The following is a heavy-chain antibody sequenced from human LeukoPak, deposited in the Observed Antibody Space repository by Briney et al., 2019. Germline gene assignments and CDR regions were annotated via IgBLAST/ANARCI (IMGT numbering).Heavy chain of an antibody. CDR2: IYHSGST. CDR3: AREYTLYRSGWFLDY. V-gene: IGHV4-38-2*02. Sequence: PSETLSLTCTVSGYSISSGYYWGWIRQPPGKGLEWIGSIYHSGSTYYNPSLKSRATISIDTSKNQFSLKLSSVTAADTAVYYCAREYTLYRSGWFLDYWGQGTVVAVSS. CDR1: GYSISSGYY. D-gene: IGHD6-19*01. J-gene: IGHJ4*02.